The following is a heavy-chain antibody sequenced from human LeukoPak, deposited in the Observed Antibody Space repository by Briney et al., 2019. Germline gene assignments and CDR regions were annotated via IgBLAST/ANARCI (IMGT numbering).Heavy chain of an antibody. CDR2: IYYSGST. CDR3: ARDPGIAVAGTDAFDI. D-gene: IGHD6-19*01. J-gene: IGHJ3*02. CDR1: GGSISSSSYY. Sequence: PSETLSLTCTVSGGSISSSSYYWGWIRQPPGKGLEWIGSIYYSGSTYYNPSLKSRVTISVDTSKNQFSLKLSSVTAADTAVYYCARDPGIAVAGTDAFDIWGQGTMVTVSS. V-gene: IGHV4-39*02.